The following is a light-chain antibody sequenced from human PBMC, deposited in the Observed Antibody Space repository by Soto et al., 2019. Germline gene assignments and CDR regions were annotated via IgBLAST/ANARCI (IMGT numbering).Light chain of an antibody. CDR2: GAS. CDR1: QSVSSSY. J-gene: IGKJ1*01. Sequence: EIVLTQSPGTLSLSPGERATLSCRASQSVSSSYLAWYQQKPGQAPRLLIYGASSRATGIPDRFSGSGSGTDFTLTISRLEPEYFAVYYFQQYGSSPWTFGQGTKLEIK. V-gene: IGKV3-20*01. CDR3: QQYGSSPWT.